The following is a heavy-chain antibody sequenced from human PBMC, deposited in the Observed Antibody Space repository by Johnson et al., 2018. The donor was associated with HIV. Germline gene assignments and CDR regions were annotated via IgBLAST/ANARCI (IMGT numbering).Heavy chain of an antibody. D-gene: IGHD6-13*01. V-gene: IGHV3-7*05. CDR2: MKQDGSEK. Sequence: MLLVESGGGLVQPGGSLRLSCEASGFIFRGYWMSWFRQAPGKGLEWVAYMKQDGSEKQYVDSVRGRFPISRDNTKNSVYLQMESLRVEDTAMYYCARDRVWSSSWPDAFDLWGQGTMVTVSS. J-gene: IGHJ3*01. CDR3: ARDRVWSSSWPDAFDL. CDR1: GFIFRGYW.